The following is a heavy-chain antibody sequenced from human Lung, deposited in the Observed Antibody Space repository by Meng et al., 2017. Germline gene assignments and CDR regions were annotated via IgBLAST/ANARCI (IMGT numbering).Heavy chain of an antibody. Sequence: HAQLQESGPGLVKPSQTLSLTCTVSGGSISSSNYYWSWIRQSPGKGLEWSGHIYNSGSTYYNPSLKSRITISVDTSKNQFSLKLSSVTAADTAVYYCARGQKGYFDLWGRGTLVTVSS. CDR3: ARGQKGYFDL. V-gene: IGHV4-30-4*01. CDR1: GGSISSSNYY. J-gene: IGHJ2*01. CDR2: IYNSGST.